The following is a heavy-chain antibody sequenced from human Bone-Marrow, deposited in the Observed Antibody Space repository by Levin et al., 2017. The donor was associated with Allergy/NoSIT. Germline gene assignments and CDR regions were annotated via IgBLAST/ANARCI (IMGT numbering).Heavy chain of an antibody. CDR1: GFTFSYYA. CDR3: VKTGRGYSGSLEYFDY. CDR2: ISSNGAST. J-gene: IGHJ4*02. V-gene: IGHV3-64D*06. Sequence: GGSLRLSCSASGFTFSYYAIHWVRQAPGKGLEYVSAISSNGASTYYADSVKGRFTISRDNSKKTLYLQMSSLRAEDTAVYYCVKTGRGYSGSLEYFDYWGQGTPVTVSS. D-gene: IGHD5-12*01.